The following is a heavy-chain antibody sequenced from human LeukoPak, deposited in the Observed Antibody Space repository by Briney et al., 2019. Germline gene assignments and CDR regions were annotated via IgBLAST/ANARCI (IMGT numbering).Heavy chain of an antibody. CDR1: GGSISSYY. CDR2: IYYSGST. Sequence: SEALSLTCTVSGGSISSYYWSWIRQPPGKGLEWIGYIYYSGSTNYNPSLKSRVTISVDTSKNQLPRKRSSVSAADTAVYYCAARGTTYYYYGLDVWGPGTTVTVSS. J-gene: IGHJ6*02. CDR3: AARGTTYYYYGLDV. V-gene: IGHV4-59*01. D-gene: IGHD2/OR15-2a*01.